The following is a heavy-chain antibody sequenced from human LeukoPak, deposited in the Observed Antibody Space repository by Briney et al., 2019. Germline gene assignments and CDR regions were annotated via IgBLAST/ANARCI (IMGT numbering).Heavy chain of an antibody. CDR1: GYTFTGYY. CDR3: ARDYYYDSSGYPSDY. Sequence: ASVKVSCKASGYTFTGYYIHWVRQAPGQAFEWMGWINPNSGGTNYAQKFQGRVTMTRDTSISTAYMELNSLRSDDTAVYYCARDYYYDSSGYPSDYWGQGTLVTVSS. J-gene: IGHJ4*02. CDR2: INPNSGGT. V-gene: IGHV1-2*02. D-gene: IGHD3-22*01.